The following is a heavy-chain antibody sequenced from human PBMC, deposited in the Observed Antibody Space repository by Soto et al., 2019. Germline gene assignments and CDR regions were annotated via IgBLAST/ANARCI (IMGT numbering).Heavy chain of an antibody. Sequence: PSETLSLTCAVYGGSFSGYYWSWIRQPPGKGLEWIGEINHSGSTNYNPSLKSRVTISVDTSKNQFSLKLSSVTAADTAVYYCARATTVTLQDYWGQGTLVPVSS. CDR2: INHSGST. CDR3: ARATTVTLQDY. D-gene: IGHD4-17*01. V-gene: IGHV4-34*01. CDR1: GGSFSGYY. J-gene: IGHJ4*02.